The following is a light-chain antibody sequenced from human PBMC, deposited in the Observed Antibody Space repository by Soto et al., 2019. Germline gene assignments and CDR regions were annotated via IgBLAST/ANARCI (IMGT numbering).Light chain of an antibody. Sequence: DIQMTQSPSSLSASVGDRVTITCQASQDISNYLNWYQQKPGKAPKLLIYDASNLETGVPSRFSGSGSGTDFTLTISSLQPEDFATYYCQQYHSYYPWTFGQGTKVDIK. V-gene: IGKV1-33*01. CDR2: DAS. J-gene: IGKJ1*01. CDR3: QQYHSYYPWT. CDR1: QDISNY.